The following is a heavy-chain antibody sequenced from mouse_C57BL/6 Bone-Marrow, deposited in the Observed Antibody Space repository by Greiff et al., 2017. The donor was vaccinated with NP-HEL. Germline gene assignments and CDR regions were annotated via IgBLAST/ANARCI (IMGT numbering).Heavy chain of an antibody. CDR1: GYTFTSYL. CDR3: SRYNHGSSTFDY. J-gene: IGHJ2*01. D-gene: IGHD1-1*01. V-gene: IGHV1-72*01. Sequence: QVQLKQPGAELVKPGASVKLSCKASGYTFTSYLMHWVKQRPGRGREWIGRIDPNSGGTKYNEKFKSKATLTVDKPSNTTYMQLYSRTSEDSAVYYCSRYNHGSSTFDYWDQGTTLTVSA. CDR2: IDPNSGGT.